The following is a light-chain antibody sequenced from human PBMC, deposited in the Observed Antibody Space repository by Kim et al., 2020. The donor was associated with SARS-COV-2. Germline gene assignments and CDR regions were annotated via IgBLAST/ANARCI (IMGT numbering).Light chain of an antibody. CDR2: KNN. J-gene: IGLJ2*01. CDR1: SSNIGSNY. V-gene: IGLV1-47*01. CDR3: VAWDDSPSGMV. Sequence: ELTQPPSASATPGQRVTISCFGSSSNIGSNYVHWYQQFPGTTPKLLIYKNNQWPSGVPDRFSGSKSGTSSSLTISGLRSDDEADYYCVAWDDSPSGMVFGGGTQLTVL.